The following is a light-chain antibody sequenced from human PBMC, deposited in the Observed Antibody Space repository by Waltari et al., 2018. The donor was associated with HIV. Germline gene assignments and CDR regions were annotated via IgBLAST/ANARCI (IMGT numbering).Light chain of an antibody. CDR3: CSYAGSSTHV. V-gene: IGLV2-23*02. Sequence: QSALTPPASLSGSPGQSITISCTGTSSDVGSYELVSWYQKHPDKAPKLMIYEVSKRPAGVSNRFSGDKSGNTDALTISGRQAEEEAGYYCCSYAGSSTHVFGGGTKVTVL. CDR1: SSDVGSYEL. J-gene: IGLJ1*01. CDR2: EVS.